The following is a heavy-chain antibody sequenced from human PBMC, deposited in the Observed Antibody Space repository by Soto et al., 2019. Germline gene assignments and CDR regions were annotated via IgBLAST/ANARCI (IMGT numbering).Heavy chain of an antibody. V-gene: IGHV3-23*01. D-gene: IGHD3-16*01. Sequence: EVQLLESGGGLVQPGGSLRLSCAASGFTFSSYAMSWVRQAPGKGLEWVSAISGSGGSTYYADSVKGRFTISRDKSKNTLYLQMNSLRAEDTAVYYCAKTSYDYIWGSYGYYFDYWGQGTLVTVSS. CDR1: GFTFSSYA. CDR3: AKTSYDYIWGSYGYYFDY. J-gene: IGHJ4*02. CDR2: ISGSGGST.